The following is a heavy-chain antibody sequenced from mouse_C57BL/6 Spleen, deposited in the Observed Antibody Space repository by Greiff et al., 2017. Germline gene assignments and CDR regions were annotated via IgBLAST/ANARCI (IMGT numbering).Heavy chain of an antibody. CDR2: ISSGGDYI. Sequence: EVKLVESGEGLVKPGGSLKLSCAASGFTFSSYAMSWVRQTPEKRLEWVAYISSGGDYIYYADTVKGRFTISRDNARNTLYLQMSSLKSEDTAMYYCTRDDGSSSWYFDVWGTGTTVTVSS. CDR1: GFTFSSYA. J-gene: IGHJ1*03. CDR3: TRDDGSSSWYFDV. V-gene: IGHV5-9-1*02. D-gene: IGHD1-1*01.